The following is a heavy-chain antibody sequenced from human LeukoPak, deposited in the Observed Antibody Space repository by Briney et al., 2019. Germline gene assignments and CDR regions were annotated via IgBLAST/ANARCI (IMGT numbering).Heavy chain of an antibody. Sequence: SETLSLTCTVSGGSISSSRYYRGWIRQPPGKGLEWIGSIYSSGSVYYNPSLKSRVTISLGTSKNQFSLKLSSVTAADTAVYYCSTRNILAWYFDLWGRGTLVTVSS. V-gene: IGHV4-39*01. D-gene: IGHD3-9*01. J-gene: IGHJ2*01. CDR1: GGSISSSRYY. CDR3: STRNILAWYFDL. CDR2: IYSSGSV.